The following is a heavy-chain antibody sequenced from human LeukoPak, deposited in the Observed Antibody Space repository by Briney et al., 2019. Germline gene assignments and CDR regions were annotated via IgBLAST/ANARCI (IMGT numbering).Heavy chain of an antibody. V-gene: IGHV1-69*06. CDR3: ARDQDGDDSSGYYGEPYYFDY. CDR1: GGTFSSYA. Sequence: SVKLSCKASGGTFSSYAISWVRQAPGQGVEWMGGIIPIFGTANYAQKFQGRVTITADKSSSTAYMELSSLRSEDTAVYYCARDQDGDDSSGYYGEPYYFDYWGQGTLVTVSS. CDR2: IIPIFGTA. D-gene: IGHD3-22*01. J-gene: IGHJ4*02.